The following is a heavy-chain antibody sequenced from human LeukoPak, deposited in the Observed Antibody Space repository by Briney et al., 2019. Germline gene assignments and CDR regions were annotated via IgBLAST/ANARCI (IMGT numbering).Heavy chain of an antibody. CDR2: MNPNSGNT. CDR1: GYTFTSYD. J-gene: IGHJ6*02. D-gene: IGHD2-15*01. CDR3: ASIDLNCSGGSCYFANYYYYGMDV. V-gene: IGHV1-8*01. Sequence: ASVKASCKASGYTFTSYDIDWVRQATGQGLEWMGWMNPNSGNTGYAQKFQGRVTMTRNTSISTAYMELSSLRSEDTAVYYCASIDLNCSGGSCYFANYYYYGMDVWGQGTTVTVSS.